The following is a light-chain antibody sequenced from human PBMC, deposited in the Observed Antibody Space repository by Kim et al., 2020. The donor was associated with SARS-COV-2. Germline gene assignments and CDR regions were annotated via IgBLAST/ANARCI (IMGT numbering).Light chain of an antibody. J-gene: IGKJ5*01. V-gene: IGKV1-16*01. CDR3: QQNVTFPIT. CDR1: QSICSY. CDR2: VAS. Sequence: ASVGDRVTITCRASQSICSYLDWCQQKTGKAPRSLISVASALHTGVPSRFSVTGSGTNFALTISRLQPEDFATYYCQQNVTFPITFGERTRMGIK.